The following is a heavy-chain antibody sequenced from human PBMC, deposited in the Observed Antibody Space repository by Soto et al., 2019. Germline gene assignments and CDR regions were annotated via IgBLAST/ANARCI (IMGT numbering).Heavy chain of an antibody. D-gene: IGHD3-16*02. CDR1: GGTFSSYA. CDR2: IIPIFGTA. J-gene: IGHJ4*02. CDR3: ARGTVWGSYRYFLDY. Sequence: SVKVSCKASGGTFSSYAISWVRQAPGQGLEWMGGIIPIFGTANYAQKFQGRVTITADESTSTAYMELSSLRSEDTAVYYCARGTVWGSYRYFLDYWGQGTLVTVS. V-gene: IGHV1-69*13.